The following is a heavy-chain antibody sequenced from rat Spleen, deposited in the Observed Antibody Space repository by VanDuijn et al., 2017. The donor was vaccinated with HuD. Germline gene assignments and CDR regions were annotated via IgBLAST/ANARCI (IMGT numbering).Heavy chain of an antibody. D-gene: IGHD1-2*01. CDR3: ARGVTIALFDY. V-gene: IGHV3-3*01. CDR1: GSSISSTYR. J-gene: IGHJ2*01. CDR2: INSAGSN. Sequence: EVQLQESGPGLVKPSQSLSLTCSVTGSSISSTYRWNWIRKFPGNKLEWMGYINSAGSNNYNPSPKSRISITRDTSKNQFFLQVNSVATEDTATYYCARGVTIALFDYWGQGVMVTVSS.